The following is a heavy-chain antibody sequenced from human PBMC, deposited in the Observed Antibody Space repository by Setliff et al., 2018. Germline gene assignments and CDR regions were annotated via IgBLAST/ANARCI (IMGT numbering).Heavy chain of an antibody. CDR3: RFWSGYYKNDY. J-gene: IGHJ4*02. V-gene: IGHV4-34*01. D-gene: IGHD3-3*01. Sequence: SETLSLTCSVYGESFSNNYWSWIRQTPGKGLEWIGEINHTGSPNWIGEINHSGSPNYNPSLKSRVTMSVDTSKNQFSLKLTSVTAADTAVYYCRFWSGYYKNDYWGQGTLVTVSS. CDR2: INHSGSP. CDR1: GESFSNNY.